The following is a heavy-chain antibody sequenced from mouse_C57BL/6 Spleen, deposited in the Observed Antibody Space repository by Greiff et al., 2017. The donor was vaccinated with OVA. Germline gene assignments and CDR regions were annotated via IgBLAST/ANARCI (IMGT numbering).Heavy chain of an antibody. CDR1: GYTFTSYW. CDR2: IDPSDSET. Sequence: VKLQQPGAELVRPGSSVKLSCKASGYTFTSYWMHWVKQRPIQGLEWIGNIDPSDSETHYNQKFKDKATLTVDKSSSTAYMQLSSLTSEDSAVYYCARGVITTVVARDYFDYWGQGTTLTVSS. D-gene: IGHD1-1*01. CDR3: ARGVITTVVARDYFDY. V-gene: IGHV1-52*01. J-gene: IGHJ2*01.